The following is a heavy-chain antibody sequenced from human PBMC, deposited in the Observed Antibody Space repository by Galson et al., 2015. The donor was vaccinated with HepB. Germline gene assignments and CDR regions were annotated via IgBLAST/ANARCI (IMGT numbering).Heavy chain of an antibody. V-gene: IGHV3-23*01. D-gene: IGHD2-2*02. CDR1: GFTFSSYA. CDR2: ISGSGGST. J-gene: IGHJ6*02. CDR3: AKLLYSYSYYGMDV. Sequence: SLRLSCAASGFTFSSYAMSWVRQAPGKGLEWVSAISGSGGSTYYADSVKGRFTISRDNSKNTLYLQMDSLRAEDTAVYYCAKLLYSYSYYGMDVWGQGTLVTVSS.